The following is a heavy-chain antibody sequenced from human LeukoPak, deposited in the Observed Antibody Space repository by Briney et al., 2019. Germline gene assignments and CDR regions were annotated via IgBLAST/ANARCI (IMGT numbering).Heavy chain of an antibody. CDR3: ARRAAWDGYFDY. CDR2: IYSSGST. J-gene: IGHJ4*02. V-gene: IGHV3-53*01. D-gene: IGHD1-26*01. Sequence: GGSLRLSCAASGFTVSSNYMSWVRQAPGKGLEWVSVIYSSGSTYYADSVKGRFTISRDNSKNTLYLQMNSLRAEDTAVYYCARRAAWDGYFDYWGQGTLVTVSS. CDR1: GFTVSSNY.